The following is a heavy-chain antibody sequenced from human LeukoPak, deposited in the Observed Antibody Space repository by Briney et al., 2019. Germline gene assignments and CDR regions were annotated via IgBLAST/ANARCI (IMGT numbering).Heavy chain of an antibody. Sequence: SGTLSLTCAVSGASISSSNWWSWVRQPPGKGLEWIGEVYHSGSTNSNPSLKSRVTISVDKSKNQFSLNLNSVTAADTAIYYCAGNHLLNHYYILDVWGKGTTVTVSS. CDR1: GASISSSNW. CDR3: AGNHLLNHYYILDV. CDR2: VYHSGST. J-gene: IGHJ6*04. D-gene: IGHD2-2*01. V-gene: IGHV4-4*02.